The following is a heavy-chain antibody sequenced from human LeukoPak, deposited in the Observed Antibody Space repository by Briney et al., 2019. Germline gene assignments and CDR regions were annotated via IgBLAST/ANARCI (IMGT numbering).Heavy chain of an antibody. CDR3: AIRFGYYDSSGYYGL. V-gene: IGHV1-69*04. CDR2: IIPILGIA. J-gene: IGHJ4*02. Sequence: KVSXKAXGGTFSSYAISWVRQAPGQGLEWMGRIIPILGIANYAQKFQGRVTITADKSTSTAYMELSSLRSEDTAVYYCAIRFGYYDSSGYYGLWGQGTLVTVSS. CDR1: GGTFSSYA. D-gene: IGHD3-22*01.